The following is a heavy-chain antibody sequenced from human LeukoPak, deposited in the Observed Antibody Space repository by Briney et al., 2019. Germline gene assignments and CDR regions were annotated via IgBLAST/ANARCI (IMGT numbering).Heavy chain of an antibody. D-gene: IGHD7-27*01. Sequence: LSCXXSGXTFSSYGMHWVRQAPGKGLEWVAVISYDGSNKYYADSVKGRFTISRDNSKNTLYLQMNSLRAEDTAVYYCAKVGNDYYYGMDVWGQGTTVTVSS. CDR3: AKVGNDYYYGMDV. J-gene: IGHJ6*02. CDR1: GXTFSSYG. V-gene: IGHV3-30*18. CDR2: ISYDGSNK.